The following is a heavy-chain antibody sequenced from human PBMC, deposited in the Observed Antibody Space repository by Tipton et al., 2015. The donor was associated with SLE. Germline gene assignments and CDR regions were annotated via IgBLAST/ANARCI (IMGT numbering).Heavy chain of an antibody. J-gene: IGHJ4*02. CDR1: EFTTNYA. D-gene: IGHD2-21*02. CDR3: AKAAIRAYYLAY. V-gene: IGHV3-23*01. Sequence: SLRLSCAASEFTTNYAMSWVRQAPGKGLEWVSGISGSGGSTYYADSVKGRFTVSRDNSKNTLYLQMNSLRAEDTAIYYCAKAAIRAYYLAYWGQGPLVTVSS. CDR2: ISGSGGST.